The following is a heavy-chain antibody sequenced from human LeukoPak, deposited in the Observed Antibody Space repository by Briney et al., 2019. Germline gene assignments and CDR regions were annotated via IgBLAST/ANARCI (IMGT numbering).Heavy chain of an antibody. D-gene: IGHD1-26*01. CDR3: AKDYYSGSYYCDY. CDR2: MSNSGENT. CDR1: GFTFSSYS. J-gene: IGHJ4*02. V-gene: IGHV3-30*18. Sequence: GSLRLSCAASGFTFSSYSMQWVRQTPGKGLEWVGIMSNSGENTFYGEAVKGRFTISRDNSQNTLYLQMNSLRAEDTAVYYCAKDYYSGSYYCDYWGQGTLVTVSS.